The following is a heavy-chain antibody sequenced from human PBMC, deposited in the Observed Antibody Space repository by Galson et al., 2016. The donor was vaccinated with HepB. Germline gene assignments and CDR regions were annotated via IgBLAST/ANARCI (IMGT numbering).Heavy chain of an antibody. Sequence: QSGAEVKKSGESLKISCKGSGYRFTNYWIAWVRQMPGKGLEWMGIIYPDDSHTTYNPPFRGQVTISVDKSISTTYLRWSTLKASDTAIYYCARQGRDASNRDTPNFNYWGQGTLVTV. CDR1: GYRFTNYW. CDR2: IYPDDSHT. D-gene: IGHD5-24*01. V-gene: IGHV5-51*01. CDR3: ARQGRDASNRDTPNFNY. J-gene: IGHJ4*02.